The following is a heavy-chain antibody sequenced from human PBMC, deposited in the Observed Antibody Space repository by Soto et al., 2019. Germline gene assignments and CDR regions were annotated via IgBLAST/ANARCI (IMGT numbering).Heavy chain of an antibody. J-gene: IGHJ6*02. V-gene: IGHV1-2*02. Sequence: ASVKVSCKASGYTFTGYYMHWVRQAPGQGLEWMGWINPNSGGTNYAQKFQGRVTMTRDTSISTAYMELSRLRSDDTAVYYCARGGIGQWLVTHYGMDVWGQGXTVTVYS. D-gene: IGHD6-19*01. CDR3: ARGGIGQWLVTHYGMDV. CDR2: INPNSGGT. CDR1: GYTFTGYY.